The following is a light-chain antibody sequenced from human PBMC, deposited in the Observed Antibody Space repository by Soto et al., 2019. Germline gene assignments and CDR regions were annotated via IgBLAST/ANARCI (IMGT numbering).Light chain of an antibody. CDR1: SSNIGAGYD. Sequence: QSVLTQPPSVSGAPGQRVTISCTGSSSNIGAGYDVHWYQQLPGTAPKLLIYGNSNRPSGVPDRFSGPKSGTSASLAITGLQAEDEADYYCQCYDSSFLVVFGGGTKLTVL. CDR2: GNS. CDR3: QCYDSSFLVV. J-gene: IGLJ2*01. V-gene: IGLV1-40*01.